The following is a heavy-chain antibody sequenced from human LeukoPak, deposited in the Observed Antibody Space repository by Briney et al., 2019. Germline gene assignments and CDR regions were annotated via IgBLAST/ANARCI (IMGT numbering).Heavy chain of an antibody. V-gene: IGHV4-4*07. Sequence: ASETLSLTCTVSGGSLSSYYWSWIRQPAGKGLEWIGRIYNSGSTNYNPSLKSRVTMSVDTSKNQFSLKLSSVTAADTAVYYCARDQGVGAMRGYYYYYYMDVWGKGTTVTVSS. D-gene: IGHD1-26*01. J-gene: IGHJ6*03. CDR3: ARDQGVGAMRGYYYYYYMDV. CDR2: IYNSGST. CDR1: GGSLSSYY.